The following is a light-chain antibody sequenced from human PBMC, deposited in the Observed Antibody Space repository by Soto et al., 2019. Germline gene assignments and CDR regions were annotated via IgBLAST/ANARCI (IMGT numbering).Light chain of an antibody. CDR3: ETWDNSLSAYV. CDR2: DNN. J-gene: IGLJ1*01. V-gene: IGLV1-51*01. Sequence: QSVLTQPPSVSAAPGQKVTISCSGSSSNIGNNYVYWYQQLPGTAPKLLIYDNNKRPSGIPDRFSGSKSGTSATLGITGLQTGDEADYYCETWDNSLSAYVFGNGTKVTVL. CDR1: SSNIGNNY.